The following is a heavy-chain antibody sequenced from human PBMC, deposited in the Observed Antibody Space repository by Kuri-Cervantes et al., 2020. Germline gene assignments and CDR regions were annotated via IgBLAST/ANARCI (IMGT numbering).Heavy chain of an antibody. Sequence: SETLSFTCTVSGGSISSYYWSWIRQPPGKGLEWIGYIYYSGSTNYNPSLKSRVTISVDTSKNQFSLKLSSVTAADTAVYYCARESSSSWYSFDYWGQGTLVTVSS. V-gene: IGHV4-59*13. CDR1: GGSISSYY. D-gene: IGHD6-13*01. CDR3: ARESSSSWYSFDY. CDR2: IYYSGST. J-gene: IGHJ4*02.